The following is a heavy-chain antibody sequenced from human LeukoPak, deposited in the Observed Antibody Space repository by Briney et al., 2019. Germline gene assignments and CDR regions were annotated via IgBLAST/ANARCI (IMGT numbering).Heavy chain of an antibody. J-gene: IGHJ3*02. CDR1: GYTFTGYY. CDR2: INPNSGST. D-gene: IGHD2-15*01. CDR3: AREGRGWAFDI. Sequence: ASVKVSCKASGYTFTGYYIHWVRQAPGQGLEWMGWINPNSGSTNYAQKFQGRVTMTRDTSISTAYMELSRLRSDDTAVYYCAREGRGWAFDIWGQGTMVTVSS. V-gene: IGHV1-2*02.